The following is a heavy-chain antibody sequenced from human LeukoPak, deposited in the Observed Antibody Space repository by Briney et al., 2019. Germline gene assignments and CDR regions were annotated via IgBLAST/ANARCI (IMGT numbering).Heavy chain of an antibody. CDR3: ARDRDYCDSSDPYYFDY. J-gene: IGHJ4*02. V-gene: IGHV1-69*05. CDR2: IIPIFGTA. D-gene: IGHD3-22*01. CDR1: GGTFSSYA. Sequence: ASVKVSCKASGGTFSSYAISWVRQAPGQGLEWMGRIIPIFGTANYAQKFQGRVTITTDESTSTAYMELSSLRSEDTAVYYCARDRDYCDSSDPYYFDYWGQGTLVTVSS.